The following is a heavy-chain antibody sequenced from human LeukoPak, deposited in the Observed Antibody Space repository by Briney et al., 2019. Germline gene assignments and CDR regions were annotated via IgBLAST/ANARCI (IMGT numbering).Heavy chain of an antibody. D-gene: IGHD5-24*01. CDR1: GGSVSSGSYY. CDR2: IYYSGST. V-gene: IGHV4-61*01. Sequence: SETLSLTCTVSGGSVSSGSYYWSWIRQPPGKGLEWIGYIYYSGSTNYNPSLKSRVTISVDTSKNQFSLKLSSVTAADTAVYYCARWGRGEDGYNYGYLDYWGQGTLVTVSS. J-gene: IGHJ4*02. CDR3: ARWGRGEDGYNYGYLDY.